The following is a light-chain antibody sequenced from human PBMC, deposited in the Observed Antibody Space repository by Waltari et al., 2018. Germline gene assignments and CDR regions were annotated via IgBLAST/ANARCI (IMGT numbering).Light chain of an antibody. CDR1: SSNIGNNV. Sequence: QSVLTQPPSASATPGQGVIISCSGSSSNIGNNVVNWYQQLPGKAPKLLIYRNDPRASGVPARLSGSKSGTSASLAINGLQSEDEAEYYCAAWDDSLRGHWVFGGGTKVTVL. CDR3: AAWDDSLRGHWV. V-gene: IGLV1-44*01. J-gene: IGLJ3*02. CDR2: RND.